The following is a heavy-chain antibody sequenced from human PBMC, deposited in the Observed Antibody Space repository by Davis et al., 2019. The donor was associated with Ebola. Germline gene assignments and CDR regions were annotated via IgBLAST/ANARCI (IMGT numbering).Heavy chain of an antibody. CDR2: ISAYNGNT. D-gene: IGHD2-2*01. CDR1: GYTFTSYG. CDR3: ARDGLVPDAIRGGFDP. Sequence: AASVKVSCKASGYTFTSYGISWVRQAPGQGLEWMGWISAYNGNTNYAQKLQGRITLTTETSTSTAYMEVRSLTSDDTALYYCARDGLVPDAIRGGFDPWGQGMLVTVSS. V-gene: IGHV1-18*01. J-gene: IGHJ5*02.